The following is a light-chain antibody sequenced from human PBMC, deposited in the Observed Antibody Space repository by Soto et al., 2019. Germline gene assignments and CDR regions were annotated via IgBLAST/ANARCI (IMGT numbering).Light chain of an antibody. V-gene: IGKV1-5*01. Sequence: DIQMTQSPSTLSASVGDRVTITCRASQSISIWLAWYQQKPGKAPKLLIYDASTLESGVSSRFSGTGSETECTLTITDLQADDLATYFCHQYKTYSTFGQGTKVDIK. J-gene: IGKJ1*01. CDR2: DAS. CDR1: QSISIW. CDR3: HQYKTYST.